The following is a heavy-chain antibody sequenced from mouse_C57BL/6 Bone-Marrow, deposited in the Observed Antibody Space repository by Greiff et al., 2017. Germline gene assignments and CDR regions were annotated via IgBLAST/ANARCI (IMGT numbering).Heavy chain of an antibody. V-gene: IGHV14-4*01. CDR2: IDPENGDT. CDR1: GFNIKDDY. CDR3: TTGWLPDY. Sequence: EVQLVESGAELVRPGASVKLSCTASGFNIKDDYMHWVKQRPEQGLEWIGWIDPENGDTEYASKFQGKATITADTSSNTAYLQLSSLTSEDTAVYYCTTGWLPDYWGQGTTLTVSS. J-gene: IGHJ2*01. D-gene: IGHD2-3*01.